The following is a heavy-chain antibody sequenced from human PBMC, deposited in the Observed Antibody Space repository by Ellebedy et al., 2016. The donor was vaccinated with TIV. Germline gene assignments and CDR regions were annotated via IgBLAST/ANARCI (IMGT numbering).Heavy chain of an antibody. CDR3: ARVAAHDYDVFFYGMDV. CDR2: IIPVFGTT. Sequence: AASVKVSCKASGGTFSSFAINWVRQPPGQGLEWMGGIIPVFGTTNYAQRFQGRLTITADESTSTAHMELTSLRSEDTAVYYCARVAAHDYDVFFYGMDVWGQGTTVTVSS. V-gene: IGHV1-69*13. J-gene: IGHJ6*02. CDR1: GGTFSSFA. D-gene: IGHD3-9*01.